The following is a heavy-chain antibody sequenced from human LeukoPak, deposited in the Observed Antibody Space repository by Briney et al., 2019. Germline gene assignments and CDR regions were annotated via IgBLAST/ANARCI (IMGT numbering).Heavy chain of an antibody. Sequence: PGGSLRLSCAASGFTFNSYWMSWVRQPPGKGLEWVANIKQDGSEEYYVDSVKGRFTISRDNSKNTLYLQMNSLRAEDTAVYYCACLPQNGGTTTPDAFDIWGQGTMVTVSS. CDR3: ACLPQNGGTTTPDAFDI. J-gene: IGHJ3*02. CDR2: IKQDGSEE. D-gene: IGHD1-1*01. V-gene: IGHV3-7*01. CDR1: GFTFNSYW.